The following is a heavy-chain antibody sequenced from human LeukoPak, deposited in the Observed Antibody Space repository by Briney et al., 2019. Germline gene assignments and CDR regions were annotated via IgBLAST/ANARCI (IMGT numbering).Heavy chain of an antibody. CDR1: GFTFSSYA. V-gene: IGHV3-23*01. J-gene: IGHJ5*02. D-gene: IGHD6-13*01. Sequence: GGSLRLSCAASGFTFSSYAMSWVRQAPGKGLEWVSAISFSGTNTYYADSVKGRFTISRDNSKNTLYLQMNSLRAEDTAVYFCAKEVKAGTNWFDPWGQGIPVTVSS. CDR3: AKEVKAGTNWFDP. CDR2: ISFSGTNT.